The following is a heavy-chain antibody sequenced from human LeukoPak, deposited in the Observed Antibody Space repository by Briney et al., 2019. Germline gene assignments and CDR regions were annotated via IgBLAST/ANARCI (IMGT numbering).Heavy chain of an antibody. V-gene: IGHV3-21*01. J-gene: IGHJ6*03. CDR2: ISSSSSYI. Sequence: GGSLRLSCAASGCTISSYSMNWVRQAPGKGLEWVSSISSSSSYIYYADSVKGRFTISRDNAKNSLYLQMNSLRAEDMAVYYCANKMRGDTALGYYYYYMDVWGKGTTVTVSS. CDR3: ANKMRGDTALGYYYYYMDV. CDR1: GCTISSYS. D-gene: IGHD5-18*01.